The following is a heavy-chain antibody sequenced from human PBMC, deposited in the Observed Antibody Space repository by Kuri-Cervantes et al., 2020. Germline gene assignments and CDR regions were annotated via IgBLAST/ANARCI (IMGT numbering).Heavy chain of an antibody. V-gene: IGHV1-69*05. CDR2: IIPIFGTA. Sequence: SVKVSCKASGGTFSSYAISWVRQAPGQGLEWMGGIIPIFGTANYAQKFQGRVTITTDESTSTAYMELSSLRSEDTAVYYCAKVPFLEWLNYYYYYMDVWGKGTTVTVSS. CDR3: AKVPFLEWLNYYYYYMDV. CDR1: GGTFSSYA. D-gene: IGHD3-3*02. J-gene: IGHJ6*03.